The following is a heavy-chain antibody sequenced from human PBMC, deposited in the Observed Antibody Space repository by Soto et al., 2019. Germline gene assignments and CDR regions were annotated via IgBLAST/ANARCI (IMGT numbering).Heavy chain of an antibody. CDR2: IYYSGST. D-gene: IGHD3-22*01. V-gene: IGHV4-31*03. J-gene: IGHJ4*02. Sequence: QVQLQESGPGLVKPSQTLSLTCTVSGGSISSGGYYWSWIRQHPGKGLEWIGYIYYSGSTYYNPSLKDRVTKSADTSKNQFALKLSSVTAADTAVYYCARGAPYYYDSTRLYYFDYWGQGTLVTVSS. CDR3: ARGAPYYYDSTRLYYFDY. CDR1: GGSISSGGYY.